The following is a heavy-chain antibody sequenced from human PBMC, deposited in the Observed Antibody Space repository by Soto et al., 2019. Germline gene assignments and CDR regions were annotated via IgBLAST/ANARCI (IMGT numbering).Heavy chain of an antibody. V-gene: IGHV4-59*01. Sequence: SETLSITGTVSGGSINSYYWSWIRQTPGKGLEWIGYIYYSGTTDYNPSLKSRVTISVDTSKNQFSLKLSSVTAADTAVYYCAREGGDSSGPWERLEPRGQGPRVGVSS. CDR1: GGSINSYY. D-gene: IGHD6-19*01. CDR2: IYYSGTT. CDR3: AREGGDSSGPWERLEP. J-gene: IGHJ5*02.